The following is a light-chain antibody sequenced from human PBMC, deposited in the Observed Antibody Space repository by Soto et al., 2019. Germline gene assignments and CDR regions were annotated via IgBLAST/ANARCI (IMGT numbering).Light chain of an antibody. J-gene: IGLJ3*02. V-gene: IGLV2-14*01. CDR3: SSYTSSSTWV. CDR2: EVS. CDR1: SSDVGGYNY. Sequence: QSALTQPASVAGSAGQSITISCTGTSSDVGGYNYVSWYQQHPGKAPKLMIYEVSNRPSGVSNRFSGSKSGNTASLTISGLQAEDEADYDCSSYTSSSTWVFGGGTKLTVL.